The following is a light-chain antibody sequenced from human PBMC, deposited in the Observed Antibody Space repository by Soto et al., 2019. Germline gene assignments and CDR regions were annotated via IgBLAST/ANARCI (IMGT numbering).Light chain of an antibody. CDR1: QSVSSSY. J-gene: IGKJ3*01. Sequence: EIVLAQSPGTRSLSPGERATLSCRASQSVSSSYLAWYQQKPGQAPRLLICGASSRATGIPDRFSGSGSGTDFPLTISRLEPEDFAVYYCQQYGSSRFTFGPGTKVDIK. CDR2: GAS. V-gene: IGKV3-20*01. CDR3: QQYGSSRFT.